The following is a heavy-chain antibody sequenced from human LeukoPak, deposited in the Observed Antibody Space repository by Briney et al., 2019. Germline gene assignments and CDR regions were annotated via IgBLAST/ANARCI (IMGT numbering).Heavy chain of an antibody. CDR3: ARDATNDRLVGATYDYYYGMDV. V-gene: IGHV4-39*07. Sequence: PSETLSLTCTVSGGSISSSSYYWGWIRQPPGRGLEWIGSIYYSGSTYYNPSLKSRVTISVDTSKNQFSLKLSSVTAADTAVYYCARDATNDRLVGATYDYYYGMDVWGQGTTVTVSS. CDR2: IYYSGST. D-gene: IGHD1-26*01. CDR1: GGSISSSSYY. J-gene: IGHJ6*02.